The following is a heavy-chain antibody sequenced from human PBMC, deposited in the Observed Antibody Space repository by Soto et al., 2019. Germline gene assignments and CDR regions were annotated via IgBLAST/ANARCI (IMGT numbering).Heavy chain of an antibody. Sequence: PGGSLRLSCAASGFIFSSYAMSWVRQAPGKGLEWVSAISGSGGTTYYADSVKGRFTISRDNSKNTLYLQMSSLGPEDTAVYYCVRAYMSRSDYQYVVDFWGQGTTVTVSS. D-gene: IGHD1-20*01. CDR3: VRAYMSRSDYQYVVDF. CDR2: ISGSGGTT. CDR1: GFIFSSYA. V-gene: IGHV3-23*01. J-gene: IGHJ6*02.